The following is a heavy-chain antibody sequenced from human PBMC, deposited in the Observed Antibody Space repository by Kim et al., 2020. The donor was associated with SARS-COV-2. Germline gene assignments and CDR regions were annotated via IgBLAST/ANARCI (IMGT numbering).Heavy chain of an antibody. V-gene: IGHV4-59*08. CDR3: ARSTSLLLWFGDHRVGYYYYYGMDV. Sequence: SETLSLTCTVSGGSISSYYWSWIRQPPGKGLEWIGYIYYSGSTNYNPSLKSRVTISVDTSKNQFSLKLSSVTAADTAVYYCARSTSLLLWFGDHRVGYYYYYGMDVWGQGTTVTVSS. J-gene: IGHJ6*02. CDR1: GGSISSYY. CDR2: IYYSGST. D-gene: IGHD3-10*01.